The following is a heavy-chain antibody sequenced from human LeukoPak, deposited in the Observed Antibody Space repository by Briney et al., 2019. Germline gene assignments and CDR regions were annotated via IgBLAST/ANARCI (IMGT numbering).Heavy chain of an antibody. CDR2: TYYSGST. J-gene: IGHJ4*02. D-gene: IGHD5-24*01. CDR1: GGSISTYY. V-gene: IGHV4-59*08. CDR3: ARRHHNWDY. Sequence: PSETLSLTCTVSGGSISTYYWSWIRQPPGKGLEWIGYTYYSGSTNYSPSLKSRLTISLDTSKNQFSLILSSVTAADTAVYYCARRHHNWDYWGQGTLVTVSS.